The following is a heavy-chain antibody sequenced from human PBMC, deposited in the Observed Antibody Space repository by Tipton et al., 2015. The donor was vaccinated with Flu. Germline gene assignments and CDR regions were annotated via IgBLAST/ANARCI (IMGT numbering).Heavy chain of an antibody. V-gene: IGHV3-66*01. CDR3: ARDDGDHGWTHYGMDV. D-gene: IGHD4-17*01. CDR2: IYSGGAT. J-gene: IGHJ6*02. CDR1: GLTVSYNF. Sequence: SLRLSCEASGLTVSYNFMTWVRQAPGKGLEWVSIIYSGGATDYADSVKGRFIISRDNSKNTLFLQMNGLRVEDTAMYYCARDDGDHGWTHYGMDVWGQGTTVTVSS.